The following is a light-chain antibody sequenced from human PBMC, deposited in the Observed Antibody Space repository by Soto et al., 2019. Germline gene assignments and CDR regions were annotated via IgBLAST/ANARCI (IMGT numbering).Light chain of an antibody. CDR2: GAS. Sequence: EIVLTQSPATLSVSPGERATLSCRASQSVSSNLAWYQQKPGQAPRLLMYGASTRATGFPARFSGSGSGTEFTLTISSLQSEDFAVYYCQQYDDWVTFGPGTKVDFK. CDR3: QQYDDWVT. J-gene: IGKJ3*01. V-gene: IGKV3-15*01. CDR1: QSVSSN.